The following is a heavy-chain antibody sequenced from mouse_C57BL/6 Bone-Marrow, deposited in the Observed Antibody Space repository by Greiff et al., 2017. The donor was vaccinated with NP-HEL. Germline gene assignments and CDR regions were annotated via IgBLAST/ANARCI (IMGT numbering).Heavy chain of an antibody. Sequence: QVQLQQPGAELVMPGASVKLSCKASGYTFTSYWMHWVKQRPGQGLEWIGEIDPSDSYTNYNQKFKSKSTLTVDKSSSTAYMQLSSLTSEDSAVYYCAREGGYYTWFAYWGQGTLVTVSA. CDR1: GYTFTSYW. J-gene: IGHJ3*01. CDR3: AREGGYYTWFAY. CDR2: IDPSDSYT. V-gene: IGHV1-69*01. D-gene: IGHD2-3*01.